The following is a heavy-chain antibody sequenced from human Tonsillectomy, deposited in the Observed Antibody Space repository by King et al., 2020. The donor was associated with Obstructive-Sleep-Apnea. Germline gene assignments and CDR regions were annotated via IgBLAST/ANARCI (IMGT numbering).Heavy chain of an antibody. CDR1: GGSFSGYY. V-gene: IGHV4-34*01. D-gene: IGHD2-21*02. CDR3: ARFMSIVVTSIWYSYGMDV. J-gene: IGHJ6*02. Sequence: VQLQQWGAGLLKPSETLSLTCAVYGGSFSGYYWSWIRQPPGKGLEWIGEINHSGSTNYNPSLKSRVTISVDTSKNQFSLKLSSVTAADTAVYYCARFMSIVVTSIWYSYGMDVWGHGTTVTVSS. CDR2: INHSGST.